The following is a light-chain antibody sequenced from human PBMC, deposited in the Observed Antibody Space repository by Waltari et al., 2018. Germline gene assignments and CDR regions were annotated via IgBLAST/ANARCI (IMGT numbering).Light chain of an antibody. Sequence: IVMTQSPVSLSVSPGERATLSCRASQNIRSTLAWYQQKPGQAHRLLIYGASTRATGIPARFSGSGSGTEFTLTISSLQSEDFAVYYCHQYNDWPLTFGGGTKVETK. J-gene: IGKJ4*01. CDR3: HQYNDWPLT. V-gene: IGKV3-15*01. CDR2: GAS. CDR1: QNIRST.